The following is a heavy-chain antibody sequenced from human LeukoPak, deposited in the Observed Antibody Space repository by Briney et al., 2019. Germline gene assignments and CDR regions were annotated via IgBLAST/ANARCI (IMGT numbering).Heavy chain of an antibody. CDR1: GFTFSSYA. CDR2: IYYSGST. Sequence: PGGSLRLSCAASGFTFSSYAMSWIRQPPGKGLEWIGSIYYSGSTYYNPSLKSRVTISVDTSKNQFSLKLSSVTAADTALYYCARVYGGEGYFDYWGQGTLVTVSS. J-gene: IGHJ4*02. CDR3: ARVYGGEGYFDY. D-gene: IGHD4-23*01. V-gene: IGHV4-39*07.